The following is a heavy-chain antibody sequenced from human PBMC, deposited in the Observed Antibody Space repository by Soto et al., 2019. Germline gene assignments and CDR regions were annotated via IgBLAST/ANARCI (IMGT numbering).Heavy chain of an antibody. V-gene: IGHV4-31*03. CDR2: IYYSGST. CDR3: ARAFGFLEWLSPGYYYGMDV. J-gene: IGHJ6*02. CDR1: GGSISSGGYY. Sequence: SETLSLTCTVSGGSISSGGYYWSWIRQHPGKGLEWIGYIYYSGSTYYNPSLKSRVTISVDTSKNQFSLKLSSVTAADTAVYYCARAFGFLEWLSPGYYYGMDVWGQGTTVTVSS. D-gene: IGHD3-3*01.